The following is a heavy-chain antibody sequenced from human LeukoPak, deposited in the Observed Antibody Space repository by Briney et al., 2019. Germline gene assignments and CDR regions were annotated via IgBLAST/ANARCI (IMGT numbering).Heavy chain of an antibody. Sequence: GGSLRLSCAASGFTFDDYAMHWVRQAPGKGLEWVSGISWNSGSIGYADSVKGRFTISRDNAKNTLYPQMNSLRAEDTAVYYCAKFISGYYLDYFDYWGQGTLVTVSS. J-gene: IGHJ4*02. CDR2: ISWNSGSI. D-gene: IGHD3-22*01. CDR1: GFTFDDYA. CDR3: AKFISGYYLDYFDY. V-gene: IGHV3-9*01.